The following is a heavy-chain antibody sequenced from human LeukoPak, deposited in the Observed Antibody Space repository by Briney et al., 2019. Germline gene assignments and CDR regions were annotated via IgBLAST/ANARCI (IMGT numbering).Heavy chain of an antibody. CDR1: GYSFTDYY. CDR2: INPNSGGT. D-gene: IGHD3-16*02. Sequence: ASVKVSCKASGYSFTDYYMEWVRQAPGQGLEWMGRINPNSGGTNYAQKFQGRVTMTRDTSISTAYMELSSLRSDDTAVYYCATVFGVWGSYRSREPDYWGQGTLVTVSS. J-gene: IGHJ4*02. V-gene: IGHV1-2*06. CDR3: ATVFGVWGSYRSREPDY.